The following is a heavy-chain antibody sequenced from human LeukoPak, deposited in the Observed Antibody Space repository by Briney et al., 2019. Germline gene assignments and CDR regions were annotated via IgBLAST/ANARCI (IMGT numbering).Heavy chain of an antibody. Sequence: GASVKVSCEASGGTFSSYAISWVRQAPGQGLEWMGGIIPIFGTANYAQKFQGRVTITTDESTSTAYMELSSLRSEDTAVYYCARGNDYYYYMDVWGKGTTVTVSS. V-gene: IGHV1-69*05. CDR1: GGTFSSYA. J-gene: IGHJ6*03. CDR3: ARGNDYYYYMDV. CDR2: IIPIFGTA.